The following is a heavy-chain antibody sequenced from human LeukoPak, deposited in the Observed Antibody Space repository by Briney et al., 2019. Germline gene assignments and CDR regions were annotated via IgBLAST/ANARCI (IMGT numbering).Heavy chain of an antibody. Sequence: SETLSLTCTVSGASVNGYYWGWIRQPPGKGLEWIGYVYYTGGTNYNPSLESRVTISVDRSKNQLSLRPNSVTAADTAVYYCTRLYYYDGIDAFDIWGPGTMVTVSS. CDR3: TRLYYYDGIDAFDI. CDR2: VYYTGGT. V-gene: IGHV4-59*02. CDR1: GASVNGYY. J-gene: IGHJ3*02. D-gene: IGHD3-22*01.